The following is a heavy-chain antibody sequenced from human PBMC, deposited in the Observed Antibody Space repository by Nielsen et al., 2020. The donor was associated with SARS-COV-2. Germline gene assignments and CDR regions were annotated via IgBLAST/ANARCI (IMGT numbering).Heavy chain of an antibody. D-gene: IGHD5-18*01. J-gene: IGHJ4*02. Sequence: GESLKISCTASGFTFGDYAMSWFRQAPGKGLEWVGFIRSKAYGGTTEYAASVKGRFTISRDDSKSIAYLQMNSLKTEDTAVYYCAKAGWIQLWLRPHYFDYWGQGTLVTVSS. CDR3: AKAGWIQLWLRPHYFDY. V-gene: IGHV3-49*03. CDR2: IRSKAYGGTT. CDR1: GFTFGDYA.